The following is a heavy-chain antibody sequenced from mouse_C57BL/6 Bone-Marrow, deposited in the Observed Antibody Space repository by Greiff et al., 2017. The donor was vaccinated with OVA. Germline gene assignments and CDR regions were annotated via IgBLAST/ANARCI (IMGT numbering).Heavy chain of an antibody. Sequence: EVKLQESGPVLVKPGASVKMSCKASGYTFTDYYMNWVKQSHGKSLEWIGVINPYNGGTSYNQKFKGKATLTVDKSSSTAYTELNSLTSEDSAVYYCARSGDYPYLYWGQGTTLTVSS. V-gene: IGHV1-19*01. CDR2: INPYNGGT. CDR3: ARSGDYPYLY. D-gene: IGHD5-5*01. J-gene: IGHJ2*01. CDR1: GYTFTDYY.